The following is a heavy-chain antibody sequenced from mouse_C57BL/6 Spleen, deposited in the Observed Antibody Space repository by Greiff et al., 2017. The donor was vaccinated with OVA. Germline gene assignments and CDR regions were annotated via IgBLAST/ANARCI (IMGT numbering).Heavy chain of an antibody. CDR2: IHPNSGST. J-gene: IGHJ2*01. D-gene: IGHD2-2*01. Sequence: QVQLQQPGAELVKPGASVKLSCKASGYTFTSYWMHWVKQRPGQGLEWIGMIHPNSGSTNYNEKFKSKATLTVDKSSSTAYMQLGSLTSEDSAVYYCAGLRRDYFDYWGQGTTLTVSS. CDR1: GYTFTSYW. CDR3: AGLRRDYFDY. V-gene: IGHV1-64*01.